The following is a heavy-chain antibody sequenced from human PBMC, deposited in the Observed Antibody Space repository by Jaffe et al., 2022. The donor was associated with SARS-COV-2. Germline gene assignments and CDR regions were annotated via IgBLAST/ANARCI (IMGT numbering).Heavy chain of an antibody. V-gene: IGHV3-48*02. CDR2: ISGSGSTI. CDR3: AITAESGVRNWFDP. Sequence: EVQLAESGGGLVQPGGSLRLSCAASGFTFSSHSMNWVRQAPGKGLEWLSHISGSGSTIYYAESVKGRFTISRDNAKNSLYLQINSLRDEDTAVYYCAITAESGVRNWFDPWGQGTLVTVSS. CDR1: GFTFSSHS. D-gene: IGHD2-8*01. J-gene: IGHJ5*02.